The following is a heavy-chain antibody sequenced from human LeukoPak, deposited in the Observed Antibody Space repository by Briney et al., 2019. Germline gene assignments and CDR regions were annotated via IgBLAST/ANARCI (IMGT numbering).Heavy chain of an antibody. CDR1: GFTVSSNY. V-gene: IGHV3-53*01. Sequence: GGSLRLSCAASGFTVSSNYMSWVRQAPGKGLEWVSVIYSGGDTYYADSVKGRFTISRDNSKNTLYLQMNSLRAEDTAVYYCAKARDDYGDYPKDYWGQGTLVTVSS. J-gene: IGHJ4*02. CDR3: AKARDDYGDYPKDY. D-gene: IGHD4-17*01. CDR2: IYSGGDT.